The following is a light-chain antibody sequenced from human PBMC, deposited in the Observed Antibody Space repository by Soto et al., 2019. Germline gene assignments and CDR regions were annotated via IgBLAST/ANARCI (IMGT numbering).Light chain of an antibody. J-gene: IGKJ4*01. V-gene: IGKV3-15*01. CDR1: QSVGSN. CDR2: GAS. Sequence: EIVMTQSPATLSVSPGERVTLSCWASQSVGSNLAWYQRKPGQAPRLLIYGASTRATGIPARFSGSGSGTEFTLTISSLQSEDCAVYYCLQFKNWPLTFGGGTKVEIK. CDR3: LQFKNWPLT.